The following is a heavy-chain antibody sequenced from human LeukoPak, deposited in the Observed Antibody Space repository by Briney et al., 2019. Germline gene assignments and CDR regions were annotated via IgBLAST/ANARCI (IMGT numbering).Heavy chain of an antibody. J-gene: IGHJ6*03. CDR3: ARSFYYGSGRDYYMDV. D-gene: IGHD3-10*01. V-gene: IGHV2-70*11. CDR2: IDWDDDK. CDR1: GFSLSASRMC. Sequence: SGPTLVNPTQTLTLTCTFSGFSLSASRMCVTWIRQPPGKALEWLARIDWDDDKYYSTSLKTRLTISKDTSKNQVVLTMTNMDPVDTATYYCARSFYYGSGRDYYMDVWGKGTTGTVSS.